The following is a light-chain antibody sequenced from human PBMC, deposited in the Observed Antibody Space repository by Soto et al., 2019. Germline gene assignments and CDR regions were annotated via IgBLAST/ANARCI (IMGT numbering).Light chain of an antibody. J-gene: IGKJ1*01. CDR2: AAS. V-gene: IGKV1-39*01. Sequence: DLQMTQSPSSLSASVGDRVTITCRASQSISSYLNWYQQKPGKAPKLLIYAASSLQSGVPSRFSGSRSGTDFTLTINSLQREDFATYYCQQSYGSPPSTFGQGTKVEIK. CDR3: QQSYGSPPST. CDR1: QSISSY.